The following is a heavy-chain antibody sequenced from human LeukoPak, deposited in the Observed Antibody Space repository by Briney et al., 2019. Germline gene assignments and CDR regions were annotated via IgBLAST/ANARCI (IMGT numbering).Heavy chain of an antibody. CDR3: ARDDGSSCLDY. CDR2: IHSGGST. D-gene: IGHD6-13*01. CDR1: GFTFSSNY. J-gene: IGHJ4*02. Sequence: GGSLRLSCAASGFTFSSNYMSWVRQAPGKGLEWVSVIHSGGSTYYSDSVKGRFTISTDNSKNTLYLLLNSMRADDTAAYYSARDDGSSCLDYWGQGTLVTVSS. V-gene: IGHV3-53*01.